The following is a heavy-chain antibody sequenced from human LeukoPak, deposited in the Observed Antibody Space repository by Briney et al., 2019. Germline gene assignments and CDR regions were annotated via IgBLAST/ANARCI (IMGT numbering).Heavy chain of an antibody. CDR3: AKVSSPIDY. J-gene: IGHJ4*02. V-gene: IGHV3-48*04. CDR1: GFSFSSYI. D-gene: IGHD6-13*01. CDR2: ISSSSSTI. Sequence: GGSLRLSCAASGFSFSSYIMNWVRQAPGKGLEWVSHISSSSSTIYYADSVKGRFTISRDNAKNSLYLQMNSLRAEDTAVYYCAKVSSPIDYWGQGTLVTVSS.